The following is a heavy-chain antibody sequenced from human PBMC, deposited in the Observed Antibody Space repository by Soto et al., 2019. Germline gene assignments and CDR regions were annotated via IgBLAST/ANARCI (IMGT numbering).Heavy chain of an antibody. CDR1: GYTFNSYA. Sequence: ASVKVSCKPSGYTFNSYAITWVRQAPGQGLEWMGWISGYNGNTNYAQTIQGRGTMTTDTSTSTAYLELRSLRSDDKAVYNCARTVEFDSIPYYYADFWGQGTVVTISS. CDR3: ARTVEFDSIPYYYADF. D-gene: IGHD3-22*01. CDR2: ISGYNGNT. V-gene: IGHV1-18*01. J-gene: IGHJ4*01.